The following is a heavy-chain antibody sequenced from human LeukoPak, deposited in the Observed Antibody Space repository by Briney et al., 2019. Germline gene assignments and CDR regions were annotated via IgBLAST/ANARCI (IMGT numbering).Heavy chain of an antibody. CDR1: GGSFSTFP. Sequence: ASVKVSCKAVGGSFSTFPINWVRQAPGQGLEWMGRLIPIRHTVDYAHNFQGRVTLTADMSNNTAYMELRSLTSEDTAIYYCAREPRMSFTTPWGQGTLVTVSS. CDR2: LIPIRHTV. D-gene: IGHD1-1*01. CDR3: AREPRMSFTTP. J-gene: IGHJ4*02. V-gene: IGHV1-69*08.